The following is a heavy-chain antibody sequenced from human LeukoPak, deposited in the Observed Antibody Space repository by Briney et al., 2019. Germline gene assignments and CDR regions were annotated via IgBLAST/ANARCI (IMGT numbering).Heavy chain of an antibody. Sequence: ASVKVSCKASGGTFSSYAISWVRQAPGQGLEWMGRINPNSGDTNYAQKFQGRVAMTRDTSISTAFMELTRLRSDDTAVYYCARDYCSSTSCLFDYWGQGTLVTVSS. CDR2: INPNSGDT. D-gene: IGHD2-2*01. V-gene: IGHV1-2*06. J-gene: IGHJ4*02. CDR3: ARDYCSSTSCLFDY. CDR1: GGTFSSYA.